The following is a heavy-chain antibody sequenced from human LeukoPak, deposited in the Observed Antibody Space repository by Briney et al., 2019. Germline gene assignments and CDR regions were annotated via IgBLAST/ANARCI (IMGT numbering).Heavy chain of an antibody. CDR2: MNPNSGNT. V-gene: IGHV1-18*01. CDR1: GYTFTSYD. D-gene: IGHD1-26*01. CDR3: ARDTHGRFDY. Sequence: ASVKVSCKASGYTFTSYDINWVRQATGQGLEWMGWMNPNSGNTNYAQKLQGRVTMTTDTSTSTAYMELRSLRSDDTAVYYCARDTHGRFDYWGQGTLVTVSS. J-gene: IGHJ4*02.